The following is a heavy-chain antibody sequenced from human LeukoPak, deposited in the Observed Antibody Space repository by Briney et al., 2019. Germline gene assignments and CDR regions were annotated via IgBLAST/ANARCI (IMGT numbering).Heavy chain of an antibody. Sequence: GGSLRLSCAASGFTFSNAWMTWVRQAPGKGLEWVGRIKSKTDGGTTDYAAPVKGRFTISRDDSKNTLYLQMNSLRAEDTAMYYCAKEDIGGWYGMDVWGQGTTVTVSS. CDR2: IKSKTDGGTT. V-gene: IGHV3-15*01. J-gene: IGHJ6*02. CDR1: GFTFSNAW. CDR3: AKEDIGGWYGMDV. D-gene: IGHD2-15*01.